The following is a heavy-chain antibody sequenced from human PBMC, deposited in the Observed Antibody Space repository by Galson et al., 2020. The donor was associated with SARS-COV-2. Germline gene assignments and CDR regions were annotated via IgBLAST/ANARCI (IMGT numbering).Heavy chain of an antibody. Sequence: GESLKISCAASGFTFSSYGMHCVRQAPGKGLEWVAVISYDGSNKYYADSVKGRFTISRDNSKNTLYLQMNSLRAEDTAVYYCAKDREDIVVVPAAPFHYGGQGTLVAFSS. J-gene: IGHJ4*02. V-gene: IGHV3-30*18. CDR1: GFTFSSYG. D-gene: IGHD2-2*01. CDR3: AKDREDIVVVPAAPFHY. CDR2: ISYDGSNK.